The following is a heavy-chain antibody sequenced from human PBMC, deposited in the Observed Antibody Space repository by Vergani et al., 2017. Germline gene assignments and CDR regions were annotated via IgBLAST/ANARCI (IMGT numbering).Heavy chain of an antibody. CDR2: VNQDGSEK. V-gene: IGHV3-7*01. J-gene: IGHJ6*02. Sequence: EGQLVESGGDWVQRGGSLRLSCAASGFISSSYWMSWVRQAPGKGLEWVANVNQDGSEKYYVDSVRGRFTISRDNTKNAIYLQMNSLRAEDTAVYFCVKDPPIRRGSGNYGINNYHGMDVWGQGTTVIVSS. D-gene: IGHD3-10*01. CDR1: GFISSSYW. CDR3: VKDPPIRRGSGNYGINNYHGMDV.